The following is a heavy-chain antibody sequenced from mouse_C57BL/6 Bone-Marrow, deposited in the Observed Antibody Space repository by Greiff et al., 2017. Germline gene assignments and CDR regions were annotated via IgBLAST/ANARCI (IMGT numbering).Heavy chain of an antibody. CDR1: GFTFSDAW. Sequence: EVQGVESGGGLVQPGGSMKLSCAASGFTFSDAWMDWVRQSPEKGLEWVAEIRNKANNHATYYAESVKGRFTISRDDSKSSVYLQMNSLRAEDTGIYYCTTYGSSSWFAYWGQGTLVTVSA. CDR3: TTYGSSSWFAY. CDR2: IRNKANNHAT. D-gene: IGHD1-1*01. J-gene: IGHJ3*01. V-gene: IGHV6-6*01.